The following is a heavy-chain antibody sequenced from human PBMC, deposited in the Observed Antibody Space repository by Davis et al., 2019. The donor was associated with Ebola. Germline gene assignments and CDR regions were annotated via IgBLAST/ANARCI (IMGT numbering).Heavy chain of an antibody. D-gene: IGHD3-22*01. CDR3: TRDRDYYDTTAYHPRGWFDR. Sequence: AASVKVSCKASGYTFTSYGISWVRQAPGQGLEWMGIINPSGGSTSYAQKFQGRVTMTRDTSTSTVYMELSSLRSEDTAVYYCTRDRDYYDTTAYHPRGWFDRWGQGTLVTVSS. CDR2: INPSGGST. CDR1: GYTFTSYG. V-gene: IGHV1-46*01. J-gene: IGHJ5*02.